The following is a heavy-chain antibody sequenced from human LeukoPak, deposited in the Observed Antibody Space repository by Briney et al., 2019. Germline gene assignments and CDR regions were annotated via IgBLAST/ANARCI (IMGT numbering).Heavy chain of an antibody. V-gene: IGHV3-23*01. CDR1: GFTFSSYG. D-gene: IGHD1-26*01. CDR2: ISGSDGST. J-gene: IGHJ4*02. Sequence: GGSLRLSCAASGFTFSSYGMSWVRQAPGKGLEWVSAISGSDGSTYYADSVKGRFTISRDNSKNTLYLQLNSLRAEDTAAYYCAKEEYSGSLLTLDYWGQGTLVTVSS. CDR3: AKEEYSGSLLTLDY.